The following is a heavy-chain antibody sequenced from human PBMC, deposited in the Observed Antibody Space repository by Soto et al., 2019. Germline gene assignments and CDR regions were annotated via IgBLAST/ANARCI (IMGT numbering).Heavy chain of an antibody. J-gene: IGHJ6*03. Sequence: ASVKVSCKASGYTFTSYGISWVRQAPGQGLEWMGWISAYNGNTNYAQKLQGRVTMTTDTSTSTAYMELRSLRSDDTAVYYCAREVVATSGIYYYYYMDVWGKGTTVTVSS. CDR1: GYTFTSYG. V-gene: IGHV1-18*01. CDR3: AREVVATSGIYYYYYMDV. D-gene: IGHD5-12*01. CDR2: ISAYNGNT.